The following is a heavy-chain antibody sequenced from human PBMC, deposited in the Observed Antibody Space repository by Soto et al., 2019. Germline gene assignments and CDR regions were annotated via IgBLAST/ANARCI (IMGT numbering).Heavy chain of an antibody. CDR2: IWNDGSNK. J-gene: IGHJ5*02. Sequence: QVQLVESGGGVVQPGRSLRLSCAASGFTFSSYGMHWVRQAPGKGLEWVAIIWNDGSNKYYTDSVKGRFIISRDNSKYTLYLQMNSLRAEDTAVYYCARDLSRNWFDPWGQGTLVTVSS. V-gene: IGHV3-33*01. CDR1: GFTFSSYG. CDR3: ARDLSRNWFDP.